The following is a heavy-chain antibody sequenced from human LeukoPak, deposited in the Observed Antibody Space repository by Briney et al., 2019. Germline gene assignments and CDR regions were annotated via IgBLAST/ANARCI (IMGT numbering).Heavy chain of an antibody. CDR2: ISYDGSNK. CDR1: GFTFSSYA. CDR3: ARDFHGPFDY. Sequence: PGGSLRLSCAASGFTFSSYAMHWVRQAPGKGLEWVAVISYDGSNKYYADSVKGRFTISRDNSKNTLYLQMNSLRAEDTAVYYCARDFHGPFDYWGQGTLVTVSS. V-gene: IGHV3-30*04. J-gene: IGHJ4*02.